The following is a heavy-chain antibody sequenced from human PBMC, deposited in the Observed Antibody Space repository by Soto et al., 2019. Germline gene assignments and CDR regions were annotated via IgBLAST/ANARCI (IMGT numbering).Heavy chain of an antibody. CDR2: IWYDGSNK. V-gene: IGHV3-33*01. Sequence: PGGSLRLSCAASGFTFSSYGMHWVRQAPGKWLEWVAVIWYDGSNKYYADSVKGRFTISRDNSKNTLYLQMNSLRAEDTAVYYCARGQGYGSGSYSFYYYYYGMDVWGQGXTVTVYS. CDR3: ARGQGYGSGSYSFYYYYYGMDV. D-gene: IGHD3-10*01. CDR1: GFTFSSYG. J-gene: IGHJ6*02.